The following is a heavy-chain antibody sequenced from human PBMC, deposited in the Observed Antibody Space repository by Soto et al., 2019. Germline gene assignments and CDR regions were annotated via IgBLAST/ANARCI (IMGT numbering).Heavy chain of an antibody. Sequence: GASVKVSCKASGYTFTRYYIHWVRQAPGQGLEWMGVINPSGGSISYTQNFQGRVTMTRDTSASTVYMELSSLRSDDTAVYYCGRDMNVLTAAAGPDYWGQGTLVTVSS. J-gene: IGHJ4*02. D-gene: IGHD6-13*01. CDR3: GRDMNVLTAAAGPDY. CDR2: INPSGGSI. CDR1: GYTFTRYY. V-gene: IGHV1-46*01.